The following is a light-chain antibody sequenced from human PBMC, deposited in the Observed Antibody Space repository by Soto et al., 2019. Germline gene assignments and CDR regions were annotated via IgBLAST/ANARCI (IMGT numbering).Light chain of an antibody. V-gene: IGKV3-15*01. Sequence: EIVMTQSPATLSVSPGERATLSCRASQSVSSNLAWYQQKPGQAPRLLIYGASTRATGIPARFSGSGSGTEFTLTLSSLQSEDFAVYYCPHYGAFGQGTKVEIK. CDR2: GAS. CDR3: PHYGA. CDR1: QSVSSN. J-gene: IGKJ1*01.